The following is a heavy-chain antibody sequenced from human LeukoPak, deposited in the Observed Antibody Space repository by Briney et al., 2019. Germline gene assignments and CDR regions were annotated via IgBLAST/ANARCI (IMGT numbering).Heavy chain of an antibody. Sequence: PGGSLRLSCAASGFTVSSNYMSWVRQAPGKGLEWVSVIYSGGSTYYADSVKGRFTISRDNSKNTLYLQMNSLRAEDTAVYYCAKLGYGAVAGIYYWGRGTLVTVSS. CDR3: AKLGYGAVAGIYY. CDR2: IYSGGST. V-gene: IGHV3-66*01. CDR1: GFTVSSNY. D-gene: IGHD6-19*01. J-gene: IGHJ4*02.